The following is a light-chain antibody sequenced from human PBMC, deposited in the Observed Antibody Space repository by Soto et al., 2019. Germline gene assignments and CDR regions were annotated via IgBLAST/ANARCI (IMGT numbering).Light chain of an antibody. V-gene: IGLV2-14*03. Sequence: QSVLTQPASVFGSPGQSITISCTGTSSDVGGYNFVSWYQQHPGKAPKLMIYEVSSRPSGVSNRFSGSKSGNTASLTISGLQPEDEADYHCSSYTTSSTLVFGTGTKVTVL. CDR2: EVS. J-gene: IGLJ1*01. CDR1: SSDVGGYNF. CDR3: SSYTTSSTLV.